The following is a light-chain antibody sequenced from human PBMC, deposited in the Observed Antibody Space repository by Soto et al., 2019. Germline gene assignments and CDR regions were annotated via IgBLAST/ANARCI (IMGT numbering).Light chain of an antibody. V-gene: IGLV2-14*03. CDR1: SSDVGSYNS. CDR3: SSFARSSSYV. CDR2: DVS. Sequence: QSVLAQPASVSGSPGQSIAISCTGTSSDVGSYNSVSWYQQYPGKAPTLMIHDVSDRPSGVSNRFSGSKSGNTASLTISGLQDEDEADYYCSSFARSSSYVFGSGTKLTVL. J-gene: IGLJ1*01.